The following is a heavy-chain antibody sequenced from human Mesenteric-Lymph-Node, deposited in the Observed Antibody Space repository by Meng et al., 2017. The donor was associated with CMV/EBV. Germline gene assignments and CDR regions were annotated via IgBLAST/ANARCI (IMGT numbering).Heavy chain of an antibody. CDR3: AKDKYSLPVDWFDP. D-gene: IGHD2-15*01. Sequence: SCCSFSSCAMSWVRQPPGRGLEWFSAISDDGDNTNYADSVKGRFTISRDNSRNTMFLQMNSLRVDDTAVYFCAKDKYSLPVDWFDPWGQGTLVTVSS. CDR2: ISDDGDNT. CDR1: CCSFSSCA. J-gene: IGHJ5*02. V-gene: IGHV3-23*01.